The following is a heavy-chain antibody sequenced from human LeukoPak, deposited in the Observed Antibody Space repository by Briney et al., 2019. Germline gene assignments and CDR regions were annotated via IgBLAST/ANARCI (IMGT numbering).Heavy chain of an antibody. Sequence: AASVKVSCKTSGYTFSDYTIHWVRQAPGQGLEWMEWINPSSNAANYAQRFEGRVSLTRDTSISTADMVLTSLTSDDTGVYYCARSRELLDFDTWGQGTLVSVSS. CDR2: INPSSNAA. CDR1: GYTFSDYT. D-gene: IGHD3-10*01. V-gene: IGHV1-2*02. J-gene: IGHJ4*02. CDR3: ARSRELLDFDT.